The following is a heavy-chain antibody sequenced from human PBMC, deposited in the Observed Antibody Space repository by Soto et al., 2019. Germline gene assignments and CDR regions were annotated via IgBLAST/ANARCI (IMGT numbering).Heavy chain of an antibody. V-gene: IGHV6-1*01. CDR1: GDSVSSNSAA. J-gene: IGHJ3*02. CDR3: ATLSPDPNAFDI. CDR2: TYYRSKWYN. Sequence: QSQTLSLTFAISGDSVSSNSAAWNWIRQSPSRGLEWLGRTYYRSKWYNDYAVSVKSRITINPDTSKNQFSLQLNSVTPEDTAVYYCATLSPDPNAFDIWGQGTMVTVSS.